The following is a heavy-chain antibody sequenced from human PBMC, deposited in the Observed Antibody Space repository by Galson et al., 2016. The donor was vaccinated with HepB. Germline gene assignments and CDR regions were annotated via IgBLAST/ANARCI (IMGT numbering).Heavy chain of an antibody. V-gene: IGHV4-39*07. CDR1: GGSISSGGYY. CDR3: ARGDNPDYGDYASAYYYMDV. Sequence: ETLSLTCTVSGGSISSGGYYWSWTRQPPGKGLEWIGEINHSGSTNYNPSLKSRVTISVDTSKNQFSLKLSSVTAADTAVYYCARGDNPDYGDYASAYYYMDVWGKGTTVTVSS. D-gene: IGHD4-17*01. CDR2: INHSGST. J-gene: IGHJ6*03.